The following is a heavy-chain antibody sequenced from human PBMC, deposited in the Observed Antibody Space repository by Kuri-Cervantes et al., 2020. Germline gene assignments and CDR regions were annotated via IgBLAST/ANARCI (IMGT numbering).Heavy chain of an antibody. CDR3: ARGPRGAFDI. Sequence: GGSLRLSCEASGFTFTSYYMHWARQAPGQGLEWMGGIIPIFGTANYAQKFQGRVTITADESTSTAYMELSSLRSEDTAVYYCARGPRGAFDIWGQGTMVTVSS. V-gene: IGHV1-69*01. CDR2: IIPIFGTA. J-gene: IGHJ3*02. CDR1: GFTFTSYY.